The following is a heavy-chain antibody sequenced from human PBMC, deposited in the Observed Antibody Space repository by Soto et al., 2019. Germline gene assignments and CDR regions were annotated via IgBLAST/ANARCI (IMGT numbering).Heavy chain of an antibody. V-gene: IGHV3-49*03. J-gene: IGHJ6*03. CDR2: SRSKAYGGTT. CDR1: GFTFGDYA. D-gene: IGHD5-18*01. Sequence: GGSLRLSCTASGFTFGDYAMSWFRQAPGKGLEWVGFSRSKAYGGTTEYAASVKGRFTISRDDSKSIAYLQMNSLKTEDTAVYYCTRGASGYDYYYYYYMDVWGKGTTVPVSS. CDR3: TRGASGYDYYYYYYMDV.